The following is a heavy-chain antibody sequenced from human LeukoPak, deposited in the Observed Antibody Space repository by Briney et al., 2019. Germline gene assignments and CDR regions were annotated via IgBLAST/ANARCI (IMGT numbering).Heavy chain of an antibody. CDR1: GGSFSGYY. CDR2: INHSGST. V-gene: IGHV4-34*01. D-gene: IGHD4-17*01. CDR3: ARQTREDTVTPRYHDAFDI. Sequence: PSETLSLTCAVYGGSFSGYYWSWIRQPPGKGLEWIGEINHSGSTNYNPSLKSRVTISVDTSKNQFSLKLSSVTAADTAVYYCARQTREDTVTPRYHDAFDIWGQGTMVTVSS. J-gene: IGHJ3*02.